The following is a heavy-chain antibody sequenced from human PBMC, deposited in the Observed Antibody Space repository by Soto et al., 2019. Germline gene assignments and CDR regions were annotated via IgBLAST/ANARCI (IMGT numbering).Heavy chain of an antibody. Sequence: SETMSLTCAVSGGYISSGGYSWSWIRKPPGKGLEWIGYIYHSGSTYYNPSLKSRVTISRDMSTSTAYMELTSLRPEDTAVYYCAADVGGYIYGLARHWGPGTLVTVSS. CDR1: GGYISSGGYS. J-gene: IGHJ4*02. D-gene: IGHD4-17*01. CDR3: AADVGGYIYGLARH. CDR2: IYHSGST. V-gene: IGHV4-30-2*01.